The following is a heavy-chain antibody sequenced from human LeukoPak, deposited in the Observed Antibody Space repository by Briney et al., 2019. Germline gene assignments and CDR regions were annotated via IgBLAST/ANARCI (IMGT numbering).Heavy chain of an antibody. CDR3: ARDPLHFYDSDGSSFDF. CDR2: IYTTGST. D-gene: IGHD3-22*01. Sequence: SETLSLTCTVSGGSINSYYWSWIRQPAGRGLEWIGRIYTTGSTNYNPSLKSRVTMSVDTSKNQFSLKLSSVTAADTAVYYCARDPLHFYDSDGSSFDFWGQGTLLTVSS. V-gene: IGHV4-4*07. J-gene: IGHJ4*01. CDR1: GGSINSYY.